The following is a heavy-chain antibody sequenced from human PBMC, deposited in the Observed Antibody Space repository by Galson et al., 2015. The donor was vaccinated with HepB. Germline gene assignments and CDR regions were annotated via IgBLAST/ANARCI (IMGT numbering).Heavy chain of an antibody. CDR3: ARGPDWEFDY. CDR1: GFTFSDYT. CDR2: IGSASTYI. Sequence: LRLSCAASGFTFSDYTMNWIRQAPGQGLEWVSSIGSASTYIYYADSVEGRFTISRDNAKNSVFLQMSSLRVDDTAVYYCARGPDWEFDYWGQGTLVTVSS. V-gene: IGHV3-21*01. D-gene: IGHD3/OR15-3a*01. J-gene: IGHJ4*02.